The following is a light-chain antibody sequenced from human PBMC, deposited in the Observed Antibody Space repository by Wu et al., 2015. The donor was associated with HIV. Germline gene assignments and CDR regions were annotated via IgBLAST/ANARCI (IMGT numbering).Light chain of an antibody. CDR1: QNISTIY. CDR2: GTS. CDR3: LQYGSSLLT. Sequence: EIVLTQSPGTLSLSPGERVTLSCRASQNISTIYSAWYQQKPGQSPRLLIYGTSSRATGIPDRFSGSGSGTDFTLTISRLEPEDFAVYYCLQYGSSLLTFGGGTEVELK. J-gene: IGKJ4*01. V-gene: IGKV3-20*01.